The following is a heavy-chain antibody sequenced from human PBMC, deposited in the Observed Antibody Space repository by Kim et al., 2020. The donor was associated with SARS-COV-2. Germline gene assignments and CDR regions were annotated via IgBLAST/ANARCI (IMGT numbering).Heavy chain of an antibody. D-gene: IGHD3-10*01. CDR2: PT. CDR3: TRDRRGSADF. Sequence: PTEYAASVKGRFTISRDDSENSLSLQMNSLKIEDTAVYYCTRDRRGSADFWGQGTLVTVSS. J-gene: IGHJ4*02. V-gene: IGHV3-72*01.